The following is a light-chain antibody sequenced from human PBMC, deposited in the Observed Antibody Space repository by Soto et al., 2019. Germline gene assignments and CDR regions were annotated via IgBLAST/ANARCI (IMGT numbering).Light chain of an antibody. Sequence: ELVVTQSPATLSVSPGERATLSCKASQNLSRNLAWYQLQPGQAPRLLIYDASTRATGITARFSGSGSGTDFTLTISSLQSEDFAVYYCQQYDRWPHTFGQGTKLEIK. V-gene: IGKV3-15*01. J-gene: IGKJ2*01. CDR3: QQYDRWPHT. CDR2: DAS. CDR1: QNLSRN.